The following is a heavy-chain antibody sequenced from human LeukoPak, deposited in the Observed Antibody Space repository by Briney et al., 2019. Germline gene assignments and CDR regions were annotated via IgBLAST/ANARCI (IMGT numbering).Heavy chain of an antibody. J-gene: IGHJ4*02. CDR1: GGSISSSSYY. CDR3: ARQTDQWLGSYFDY. CDR2: IYYSGST. D-gene: IGHD6-19*01. Sequence: SETLSLTCTVSGGSISSSSYYWGWIRQPPGKGLEWIGSIYYSGSTYYNPSLKSRVTISVDTSKNEFSLKLSSVTAADTAVYYCARQTDQWLGSYFDYWGQGTLVTVSS. V-gene: IGHV4-39*01.